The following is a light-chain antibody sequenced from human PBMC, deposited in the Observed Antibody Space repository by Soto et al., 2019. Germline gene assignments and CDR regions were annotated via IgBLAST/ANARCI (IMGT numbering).Light chain of an antibody. CDR3: GSYASATLI. CDR2: EVR. Sequence: QSALTQPASVSGSPGQSITISCTGTSSDIGASDYVSWFQQYSGKAPTLIIYEVRFRPSGVSSRFSGSKSGNTASLTITGLQTEDEADYYCGSYASATLIFGGGTQLTVL. V-gene: IGLV2-14*03. CDR1: SSDIGASDY. J-gene: IGLJ2*01.